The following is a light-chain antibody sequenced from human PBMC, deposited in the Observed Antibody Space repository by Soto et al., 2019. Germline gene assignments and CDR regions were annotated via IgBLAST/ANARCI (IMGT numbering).Light chain of an antibody. CDR2: RST. CDR1: SSNIGSNY. CDR3: AAWDDRLSGPGVV. Sequence: QSVLTQPPSASGTPGQRVTISCSGSSSNIGSNYVYWYQQLPGTAPKLLISRSTQRPSGVPDRFSGSKSGTSASLAISGLRYEDEADYYCAAWDDRLSGPGVVFGGGTKVTVL. J-gene: IGLJ2*01. V-gene: IGLV1-47*01.